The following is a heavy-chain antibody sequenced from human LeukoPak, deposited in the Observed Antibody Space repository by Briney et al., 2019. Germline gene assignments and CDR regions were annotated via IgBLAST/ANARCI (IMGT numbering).Heavy chain of an antibody. J-gene: IGHJ4*02. D-gene: IGHD1-7*01. CDR3: TGKLRLDEH. Sequence: ASVKVSCKASGYTFITSDINWVRQASGQGLEWMGYIDPESGYTTYAQKFQGRVTMTRDTSTSTAYMELSSLTPDDTAIYYCTGKLRLDEHWGQGTLVAVSS. CDR1: GYTFITSD. V-gene: IGHV1-8*01. CDR2: IDPESGYT.